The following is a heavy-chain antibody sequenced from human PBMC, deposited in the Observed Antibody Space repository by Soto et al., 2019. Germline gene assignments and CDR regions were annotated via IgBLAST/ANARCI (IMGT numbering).Heavy chain of an antibody. CDR3: AKDKLRYFDWLLHAPFDH. CDR2: ISGSGGST. D-gene: IGHD3-9*01. CDR1: GFTFSSYA. J-gene: IGHJ5*02. Sequence: XGSLRLSCAASGFTFSSYAMSWVRQAPGKGLEWVSAISGSGGSTYYADSVKGRFTISRDNSKDTLYLQMNSLRAEDTAVYYCAKDKLRYFDWLLHAPFDHWGQGTLVTVSS. V-gene: IGHV3-23*01.